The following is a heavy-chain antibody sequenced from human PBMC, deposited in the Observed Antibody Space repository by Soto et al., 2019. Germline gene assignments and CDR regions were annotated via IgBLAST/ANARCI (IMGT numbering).Heavy chain of an antibody. CDR2: IYYSGST. CDR3: ARSALNYYYGMDV. CDR1: GGSISSGGYY. Sequence: QVQLQESGPGLVKPSQTLSLSCTVSGGSISSGGYYWSWIRQHPGKGLEWIGYIYYSGSTYYNPSLKSRVTISVETSKNQFSLKLSSVTAADTAVYYCARSALNYYYGMDVWGQGTTVTVSS. V-gene: IGHV4-31*03. J-gene: IGHJ6*02.